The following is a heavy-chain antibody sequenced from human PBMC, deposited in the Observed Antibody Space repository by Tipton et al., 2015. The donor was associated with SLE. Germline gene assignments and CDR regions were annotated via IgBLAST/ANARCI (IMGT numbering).Heavy chain of an antibody. CDR2: INHSVST. CDR1: GGSIRSYY. V-gene: IGHV4-34*01. Sequence: TLSLTCTVSGGSIRSYYWSWIRQPPGKGLEWTGEINHSVSTNYNPSLKSRVTISLDTSKNQFSLKVSSVTAADTAVYYCARGGDSGGFDSWGQGTLVTVSS. J-gene: IGHJ4*02. D-gene: IGHD3-10*01. CDR3: ARGGDSGGFDS.